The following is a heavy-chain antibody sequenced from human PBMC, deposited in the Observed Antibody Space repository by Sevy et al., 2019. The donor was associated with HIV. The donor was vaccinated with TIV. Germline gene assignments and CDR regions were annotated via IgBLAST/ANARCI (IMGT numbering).Heavy chain of an antibody. CDR3: ARPRANYVDHYFFYAMDV. CDR2: ISYDGSDT. Sequence: GGSLRVSCAASGFAFSNYYAMHWVRQAPGKGLEWVALISYDGSDTYYADSVKGRFTVSRDNFKNKLFLKMKSLTTEDTAVYYCARPRANYVDHYFFYAMDVWGQGTTVTVSS. CDR1: GFAFSNYYA. D-gene: IGHD4-17*01. J-gene: IGHJ6*02. V-gene: IGHV3-30-3*01.